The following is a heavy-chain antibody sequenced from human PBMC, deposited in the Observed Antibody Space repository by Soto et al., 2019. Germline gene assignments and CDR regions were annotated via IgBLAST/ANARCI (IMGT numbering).Heavy chain of an antibody. D-gene: IGHD2-8*01. CDR1: GGSISSSSYH. CDR2: LYYSGST. V-gene: IGHV4-39*01. Sequence: QLQLQESGPGLVKPSETLSLTCTVSGGSISSSSYHWGWIRQPPGKGLEWIGSLYYSGSTYYNPSLKSRVTISVDTSKNQFSLKLSSVTAADTAVYYCARLNGVASFDYWGQGTLVTVSS. CDR3: ARLNGVASFDY. J-gene: IGHJ4*02.